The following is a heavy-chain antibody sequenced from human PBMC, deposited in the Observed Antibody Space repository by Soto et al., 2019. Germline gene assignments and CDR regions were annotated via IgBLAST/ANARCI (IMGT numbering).Heavy chain of an antibody. CDR1: KFTFSSYW. CDR2: INTDGSRT. CDR3: VRVASGSYAWSDP. D-gene: IGHD1-26*01. Sequence: EVQLVESGGGLVQPGGSLRLSCAASKFTFSSYWMHWVRQAPGKGLVWVSRINTDGSRTTYADSVKGRFTISRDNAKNTAFLQMDSLRAEDTAMYYCVRVASGSYAWSDPWGQGTLVTVSP. J-gene: IGHJ5*02. V-gene: IGHV3-74*01.